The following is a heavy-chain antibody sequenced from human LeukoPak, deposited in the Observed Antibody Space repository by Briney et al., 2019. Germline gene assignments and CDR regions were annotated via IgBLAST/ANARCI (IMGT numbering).Heavy chain of an antibody. CDR1: GFTCSSYG. J-gene: IGHJ4*02. CDR3: AKTLYGTGSYYLFDY. V-gene: IGHV3-30*02. Sequence: GSLRLSCTASGFTCSSYGIHWVRQALGKGQARWPLIQYDGSNKYYADSVKGRFTISRDNSKNTLYLQMNSLRAEDTAVYYCAKTLYGTGSYYLFDYWGQGTLVTVSS. D-gene: IGHD3-10*01. CDR2: IQYDGSNK.